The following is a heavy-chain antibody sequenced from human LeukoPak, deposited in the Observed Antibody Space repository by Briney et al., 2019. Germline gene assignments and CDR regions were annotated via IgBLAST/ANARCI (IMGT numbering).Heavy chain of an antibody. Sequence: KTSETLSLTCTVSGGSISSYYWSGIRQPAGKGLEGIGRIYSSGSTNYNPSLKSRVPMSVDTSKNQFSLKLSSVTAADTAVYYCARGFGAAAGDYWGQGTLVTVSS. J-gene: IGHJ4*02. V-gene: IGHV4-4*07. CDR1: GGSISSYY. D-gene: IGHD6-13*01. CDR3: ARGFGAAAGDY. CDR2: IYSSGST.